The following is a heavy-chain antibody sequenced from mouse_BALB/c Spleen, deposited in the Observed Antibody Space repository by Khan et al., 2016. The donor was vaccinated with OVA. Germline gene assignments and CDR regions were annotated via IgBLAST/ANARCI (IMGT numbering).Heavy chain of an antibody. J-gene: IGHJ3*01. V-gene: IGHV5-6*01. CDR3: ASHVTGSFAY. CDR1: GFTFSSYS. Sequence: EVQRVESGGDLVKPGGSLKLSCAASGFTFSSYSMSWVRQTPDKRLEWVATISSGADYTYYPDSVKGRFTISRDNAKNTLYLQMSSLKSEDTAMYYCASHVTGSFAYWGQGTLVTVSA. D-gene: IGHD4-1*01. CDR2: ISSGADYT.